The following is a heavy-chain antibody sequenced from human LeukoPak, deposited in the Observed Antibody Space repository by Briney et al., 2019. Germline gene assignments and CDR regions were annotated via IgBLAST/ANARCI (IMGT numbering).Heavy chain of an antibody. CDR2: ISGSGGST. V-gene: IGHV3-23*01. CDR1: GFTFSSYA. D-gene: IGHD2-2*01. CDR3: ASLGYCSSTSCYAGRLDY. Sequence: GGSLRLSCAASGFTFSSYAMSWVRQAPGKGLEWVSAISGSGGSTYYADSVKGRLTISRDNSKNTLYLQMNSLRAEDTAVYYCASLGYCSSTSCYAGRLDYWGQGTLVTVSS. J-gene: IGHJ4*02.